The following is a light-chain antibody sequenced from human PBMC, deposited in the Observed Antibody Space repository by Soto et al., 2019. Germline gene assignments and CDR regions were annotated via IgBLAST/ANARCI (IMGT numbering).Light chain of an antibody. V-gene: IGKV1-6*01. CDR3: LQDYDYHRT. Sequence: ATQMTQSPSSLSASVGDRVTIACRASQGIRTELGWYQQKAGEAPKLLIYAASTLQSGVPPRFRCSGSGTDFTLTISSLQPEDFATYYCLQDYDYHRTFGQGTKVQMK. J-gene: IGKJ1*01. CDR1: QGIRTE. CDR2: AAS.